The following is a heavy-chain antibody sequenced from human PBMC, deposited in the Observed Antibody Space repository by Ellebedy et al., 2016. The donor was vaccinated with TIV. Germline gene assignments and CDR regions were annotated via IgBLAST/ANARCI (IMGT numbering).Heavy chain of an antibody. CDR3: ARVVDYSKNPIPFDY. Sequence: SETLSLXXAVYVTSFSGFYWSWIRQSPGKGLEWIGEIDHTGSSNYNPVLKSRVTISVDTSKNQFSLKLSSVTAADTAVYYCARVVDYSKNPIPFDYWGQGTLVTVSS. V-gene: IGHV4-34*01. J-gene: IGHJ4*02. CDR1: VTSFSGFY. CDR2: IDHTGSS. D-gene: IGHD4-11*01.